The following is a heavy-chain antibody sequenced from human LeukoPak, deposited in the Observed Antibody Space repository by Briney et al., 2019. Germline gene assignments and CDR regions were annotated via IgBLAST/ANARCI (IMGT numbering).Heavy chain of an antibody. CDR3: TRGGENWNRRGDY. D-gene: IGHD1-1*01. Sequence: KTGGSLRLSCTASGFTFGDYARSWFRQAPGKGLEWVGFIRSKAYGGTTEYDASVKGRFTISRDDSKSIAYLQMNSLKTEDTAVYYCTRGGENWNRRGDYWGQGTLVTVSS. J-gene: IGHJ4*02. V-gene: IGHV3-49*05. CDR2: IRSKAYGGTT. CDR1: GFTFGDYA.